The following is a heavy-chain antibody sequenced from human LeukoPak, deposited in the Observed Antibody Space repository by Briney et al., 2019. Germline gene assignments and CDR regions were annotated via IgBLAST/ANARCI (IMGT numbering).Heavy chain of an antibody. CDR3: ARDRTVVVPAAIYYGMDV. Sequence: GGSLRLSCAASEFTFNIYTMNWVRQAPGKGLEWVSSISSSSRYIYYADSVKGRFTISRDNAKNSLNLQMNSLRAEDTAVYYCARDRTVVVPAAIYYGMDVWGQGTTVTVSS. V-gene: IGHV3-21*01. CDR2: ISSSSRYI. CDR1: EFTFNIYT. J-gene: IGHJ6*02. D-gene: IGHD2-2*01.